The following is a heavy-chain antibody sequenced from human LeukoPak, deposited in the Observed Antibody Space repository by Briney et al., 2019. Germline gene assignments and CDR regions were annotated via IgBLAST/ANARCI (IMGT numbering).Heavy chain of an antibody. CDR2: IYYSGST. V-gene: IGHV4-59*12. Sequence: SETLSLTCTVSGGSISSYYWSWIRQPPGKGLEWIGYIYYSGSTNYNPSLKSRVTISVDTSKNQFSLKLSSVTAADTAVYYCARGIPYYGSGIPLNWFDPWGQGTLVTVSS. D-gene: IGHD3-10*01. CDR1: GGSISSYY. J-gene: IGHJ5*02. CDR3: ARGIPYYGSGIPLNWFDP.